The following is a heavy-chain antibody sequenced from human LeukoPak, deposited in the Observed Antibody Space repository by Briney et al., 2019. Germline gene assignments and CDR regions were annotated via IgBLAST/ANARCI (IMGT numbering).Heavy chain of an antibody. J-gene: IGHJ4*02. V-gene: IGHV1-46*01. Sequence: ASVKVSCKASGYTFTSYQMHWVRQAPRQGLEWMGVINPSAGTTSYAQNFQGRVIVTGDTSTSTVYMELSSLRSEDTAVYYCARERAGITMVRGVIGLEGPLDYWGQGTLVTVSS. CDR1: GYTFTSYQ. D-gene: IGHD3-10*01. CDR3: ARERAGITMVRGVIGLEGPLDY. CDR2: INPSAGTT.